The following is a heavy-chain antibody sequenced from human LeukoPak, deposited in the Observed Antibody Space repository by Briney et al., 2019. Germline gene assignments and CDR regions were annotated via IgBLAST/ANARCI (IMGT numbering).Heavy chain of an antibody. J-gene: IGHJ4*02. CDR3: ARYLFYASGSYPDY. Sequence: PGGSLRLSCAASGFTFRSYWMSWVRQAPGKGLEWVANIKEDGSENYYLDSVKGRFTISRDNAKNSLYLQMNSLRVEDTAVYYCARYLFYASGSYPDYWGQGTLVSVSS. CDR2: IKEDGSEN. D-gene: IGHD3-10*01. CDR1: GFTFRSYW. V-gene: IGHV3-7*04.